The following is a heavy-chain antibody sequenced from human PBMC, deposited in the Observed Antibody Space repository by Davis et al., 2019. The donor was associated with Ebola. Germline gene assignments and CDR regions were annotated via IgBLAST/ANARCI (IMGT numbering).Heavy chain of an antibody. Sequence: PGGSLRLSCAASGFIFSDYSMNWARQAPGKGLEWVSSISSSSSFIYYSDSVKGRFSISRDNAKNSLFLQMNSLRAEDTAEYYCATEHCSGGTCYLALDNWGQGALVTVLS. CDR1: GFIFSDYS. J-gene: IGHJ4*02. CDR2: ISSSSSFI. V-gene: IGHV3-21*01. CDR3: ATEHCSGGTCYLALDN. D-gene: IGHD2-15*01.